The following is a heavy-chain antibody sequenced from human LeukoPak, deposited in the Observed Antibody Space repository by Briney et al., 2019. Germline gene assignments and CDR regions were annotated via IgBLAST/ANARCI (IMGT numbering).Heavy chain of an antibody. Sequence: SETLSLTCAVSGYSISSGYYWGWIRQPPGKGLEWIGSIYHSGSTYYNPSRRSRVTISVDTSKNQFSLKLSSVTAADTAVYYCARNLEITIFGVVILDYFDYWGQGTLVTVSS. D-gene: IGHD3-3*01. V-gene: IGHV4-38-2*01. CDR2: IYHSGST. CDR1: GYSISSGYY. J-gene: IGHJ4*02. CDR3: ARNLEITIFGVVILDYFDY.